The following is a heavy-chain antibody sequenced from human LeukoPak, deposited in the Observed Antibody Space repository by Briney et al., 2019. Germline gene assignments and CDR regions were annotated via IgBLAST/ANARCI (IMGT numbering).Heavy chain of an antibody. Sequence: ASVKVSCKASGYTFTGYYMHWVRQAPGQGLEWMGWTNPNSGGTNYAQKFQGRVTMTRDTSISTAYMELSRLRSDDTAVYYCARAPSIAARREGWFDPWGQGTLVTVSS. J-gene: IGHJ5*02. CDR2: TNPNSGGT. D-gene: IGHD6-6*01. V-gene: IGHV1-2*02. CDR3: ARAPSIAARREGWFDP. CDR1: GYTFTGYY.